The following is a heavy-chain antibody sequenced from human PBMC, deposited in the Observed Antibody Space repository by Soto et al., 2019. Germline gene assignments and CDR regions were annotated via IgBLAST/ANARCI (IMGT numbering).Heavy chain of an antibody. CDR2: IYYSGST. V-gene: IGHV4-39*01. CDR1: GGSISSSSYY. J-gene: IGHJ6*03. D-gene: IGHD1-26*01. Sequence: SETLSLTCTVSGGSISSSSYYWGWIRQPPGKGLEWIGSIYYSGSTYYNPSLKSRVTISVDTSKNQFSLKLSSVTAADTADYYCARGAINYYYEDVWGKGTTVTVSS. CDR3: ARGAINYYYEDV.